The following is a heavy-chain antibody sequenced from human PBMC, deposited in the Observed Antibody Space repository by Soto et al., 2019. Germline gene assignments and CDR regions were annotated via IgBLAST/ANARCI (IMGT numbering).Heavy chain of an antibody. D-gene: IGHD3-16*01. Sequence: SETLSLTCTVSGASISTPGSYWGWVRQSPGTGLQWIGFVYYTGDTYYSPSFKSRVTMSVDTSKNQLSMTLRSMTAADTAVYYCASGGGNLISAFDIWGQGTMVTVSS. J-gene: IGHJ3*02. CDR1: GASISTPGSY. V-gene: IGHV4-39*01. CDR2: VYYTGDT. CDR3: ASGGGNLISAFDI.